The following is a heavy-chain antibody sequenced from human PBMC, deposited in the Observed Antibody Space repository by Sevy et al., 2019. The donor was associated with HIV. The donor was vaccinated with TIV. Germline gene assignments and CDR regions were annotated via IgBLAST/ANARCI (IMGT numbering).Heavy chain of an antibody. J-gene: IGHJ3*02. V-gene: IGHV4-59*01. CDR3: AREGGGTYYYDSSGYYPHDAFDI. CDR2: IYYSGST. D-gene: IGHD3-22*01. Sequence: SETLSLTCTVSGGSISSYYWSWIRQPPGKGLEWIGYIYYSGSTNYNPSLKSRVTISVDTSKNQFSLKLSSVTAADTAVYYCAREGGGTYYYDSSGYYPHDAFDIWGQGTMVT. CDR1: GGSISSYY.